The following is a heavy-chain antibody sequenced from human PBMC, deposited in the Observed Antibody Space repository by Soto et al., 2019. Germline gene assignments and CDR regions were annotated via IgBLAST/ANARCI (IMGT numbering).Heavy chain of an antibody. D-gene: IGHD3-16*01. CDR2: LNSDGSSK. Sequence: EVQLVDSGGGLVQPGGSLRLSCAASGFTFNSYWMHWVRQAPGKGLVWVSRLNSDGSSKYYGDSMKGRFTISRDNAENTVYLQMNSLRDEDTAVYFCARGLKNYYAMDVWGQGTTVTVSS. V-gene: IGHV3-74*01. CDR1: GFTFNSYW. CDR3: ARGLKNYYAMDV. J-gene: IGHJ6*02.